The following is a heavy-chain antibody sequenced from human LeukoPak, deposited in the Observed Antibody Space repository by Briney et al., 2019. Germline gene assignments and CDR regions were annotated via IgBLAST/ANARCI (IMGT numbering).Heavy chain of an antibody. CDR2: ISSNGGST. D-gene: IGHD6-19*01. CDR1: GFTFSSYA. CDR3: ARDSIAVAGTSDY. Sequence: GGSLRLSCAASGFTFSSYAMHWVRQAPGKGLEYVSAISSNGGSTYYANSVKGRFTISRDNSKNTLYLQMGSLRAEDMAVYYCARDSIAVAGTSDYWGQGTLVTVSS. J-gene: IGHJ4*02. V-gene: IGHV3-64*01.